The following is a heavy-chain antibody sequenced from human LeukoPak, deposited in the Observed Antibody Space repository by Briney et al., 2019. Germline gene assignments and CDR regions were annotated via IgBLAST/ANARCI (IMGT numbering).Heavy chain of an antibody. Sequence: SETLSLTCAVYGGSFSGYYWSWIRQPPGKGLGWIGEINHSGSTNYNPSLKSRVTISVDTSKNQFSLKLSSVTAADTAVYYCARGWGGSSDSSGYIDYWGQGTLVTVSS. CDR2: INHSGST. D-gene: IGHD3-22*01. CDR1: GGSFSGYY. J-gene: IGHJ4*02. CDR3: ARGWGGSSDSSGYIDY. V-gene: IGHV4-34*01.